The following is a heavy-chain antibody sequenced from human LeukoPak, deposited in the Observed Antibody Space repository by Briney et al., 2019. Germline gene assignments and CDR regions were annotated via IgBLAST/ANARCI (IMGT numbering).Heavy chain of an antibody. CDR1: GYKFSGSY. D-gene: IGHD3-16*02. CDR3: ARGVTRYNWFDP. Sequence: GESLKISFQAFGYKFSGSYIGWVRQVPGKGLEWMGIIYPADSDTYYRPSFQGQVTISVDKSINTAYLQWTSLKASDSAIYYCARGVTRYNWFDPWGQGTLVTVSS. V-gene: IGHV5-51*01. CDR2: IYPADSDT. J-gene: IGHJ5*02.